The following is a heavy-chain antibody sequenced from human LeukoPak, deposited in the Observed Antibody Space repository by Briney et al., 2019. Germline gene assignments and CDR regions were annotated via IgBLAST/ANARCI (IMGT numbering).Heavy chain of an antibody. J-gene: IGHJ4*02. CDR3: ARVLSRCSGGSCYPPAFDY. CDR2: IYWNDDK. CDR1: GFSLSTSGVG. D-gene: IGHD2-15*01. Sequence: SGPTLVNPTQTLTLTCTFSGFSLSTSGVGVGWIRQPPGKALEWLALIYWNDDKRYSPSLMSRLTITKDTSKNQVVLTMTNMDPVDTATYYCARVLSRCSGGSCYPPAFDYWGQGTLVTVSS. V-gene: IGHV2-5*01.